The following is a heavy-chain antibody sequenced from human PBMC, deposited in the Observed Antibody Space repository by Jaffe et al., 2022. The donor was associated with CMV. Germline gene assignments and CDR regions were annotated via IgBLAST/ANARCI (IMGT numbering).Heavy chain of an antibody. CDR3: ARDSPDCSGGSCYSFTINWFDP. Sequence: QVQLVESGGGVVQPGRSLRLSCAASGFTFSSYGMHWVRQAPGKGLEWVAVIWYDGSNKYYADSVKGRFTISRDNSKNTLYLQMNSLRAEDTAVYYCARDSPDCSGGSCYSFTINWFDPWGQGTLVTVSS. J-gene: IGHJ5*02. V-gene: IGHV3-33*01. D-gene: IGHD2-15*01. CDR2: IWYDGSNK. CDR1: GFTFSSYG.